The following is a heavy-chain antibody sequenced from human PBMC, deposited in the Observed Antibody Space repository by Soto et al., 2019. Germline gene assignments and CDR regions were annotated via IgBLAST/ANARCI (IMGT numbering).Heavy chain of an antibody. V-gene: IGHV4-39*01. CDR3: ARQRAYSGYDHFDY. Sequence: QLQLQESGPGLVKPSETLSLTCTVSGGSISSSSYYWGWIRQPPGKGLEWIGSIYYSGSTYYNPSLKSRVTISVDTSKNQFSLKLSSVTAADTAVYYCARQRAYSGYDHFDYWGQGTLVTVSS. CDR2: IYYSGST. D-gene: IGHD5-12*01. CDR1: GGSISSSSYY. J-gene: IGHJ4*02.